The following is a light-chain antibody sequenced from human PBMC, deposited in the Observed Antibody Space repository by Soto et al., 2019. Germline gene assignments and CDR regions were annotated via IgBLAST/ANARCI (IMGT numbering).Light chain of an antibody. CDR2: GAS. V-gene: IGKV3-15*01. Sequence: EIVMTQSPATLSVSPGGRATLSCRASQSISDTLAWYQQKPGQAPRLLIHGASTRAPGFPDRFSGSGSGTDFTLTIDRLEPEDFAVYYCQQYSTSPLTFGGGTKVDIK. J-gene: IGKJ4*01. CDR3: QQYSTSPLT. CDR1: QSISDT.